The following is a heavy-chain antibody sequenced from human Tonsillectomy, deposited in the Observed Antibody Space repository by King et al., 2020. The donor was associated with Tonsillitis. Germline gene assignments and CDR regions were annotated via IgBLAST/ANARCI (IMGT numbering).Heavy chain of an antibody. CDR2: IKQDGSEK. CDR3: ARDSDYEGFWGFDY. V-gene: IGHV3-7*03. D-gene: IGHD5-12*01. Sequence: VQLVESGGGLVQPGGSLRLSCAASRITFSSYWMSWVRQAPGKGLEWVANIKQDGSEKYYVDSVKGRFTISRDNAKNSLYLQMNSLRAEDTAVYYCARDSDYEGFWGFDYWGQGTLVTVSS. J-gene: IGHJ4*02. CDR1: RITFSSYW.